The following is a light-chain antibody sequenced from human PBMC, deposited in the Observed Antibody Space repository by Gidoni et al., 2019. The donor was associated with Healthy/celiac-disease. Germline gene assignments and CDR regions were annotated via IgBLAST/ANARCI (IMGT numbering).Light chain of an antibody. J-gene: IGKJ1*01. CDR3: QQYNSYWT. CDR2: KAA. Sequence: DIQMTQSPSTLSASVGDRVTITCRASQSISSWVAWYQQKPGKDPKLLIYKAASLESGVPSRCSGSGSGTEFTLTISSLQPDDCATYYCQQYNSYWTFGQGTKVEIK. CDR1: QSISSW. V-gene: IGKV1-5*03.